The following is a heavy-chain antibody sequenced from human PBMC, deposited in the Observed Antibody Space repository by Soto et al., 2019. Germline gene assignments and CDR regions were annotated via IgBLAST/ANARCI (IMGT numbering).Heavy chain of an antibody. CDR3: ARDRLNNAYNTFFDY. V-gene: IGHV3-30*14. D-gene: IGHD1-1*01. J-gene: IGHJ4*02. CDR2: ISSDGSSI. Sequence: GGSLRLSCAASGFTFSTYVMHWVRQAPGKGLEWVAHISSDGSSIRYADSVRGRLTISRDNAKNTLFLQMSSLTAEDTAVYFCARDRLNNAYNTFFDYWGQGTLVTVSS. CDR1: GFTFSTYV.